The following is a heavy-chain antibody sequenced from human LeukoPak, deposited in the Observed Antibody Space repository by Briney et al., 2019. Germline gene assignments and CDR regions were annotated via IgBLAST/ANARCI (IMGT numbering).Heavy chain of an antibody. CDR2: IYYSGST. CDR3: ARGVAAAGYFDY. Sequence: SETLSLTCTVSGGSISSYYWSWIRQPPGKGLEWIGYIYYSGSTNYNPSLKSRVTISVDTSKNQFSLKLSSVTAADTAVYYCARGVAAAGYFDYWXQGTLVTVSS. D-gene: IGHD6-13*01. J-gene: IGHJ4*02. V-gene: IGHV4-59*01. CDR1: GGSISSYY.